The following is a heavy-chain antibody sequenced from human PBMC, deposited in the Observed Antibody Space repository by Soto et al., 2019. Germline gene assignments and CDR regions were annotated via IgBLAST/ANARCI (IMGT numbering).Heavy chain of an antibody. CDR2: ISGSGGST. D-gene: IGHD3-10*01. V-gene: IGHV3-23*01. J-gene: IGHJ6*02. CDR3: AKDPVSAARGHDYYYGMDV. CDR1: GFTFSSYA. Sequence: PGGSLRLSCAASGFTFSSYAMSWVRQAPGKGLEWVSAISGSGGSTYYADSVKGRFTISRDNSKNTLYLQMNSLRAEDTAVYYCAKDPVSAARGHDYYYGMDVWGQGTTVTVSS.